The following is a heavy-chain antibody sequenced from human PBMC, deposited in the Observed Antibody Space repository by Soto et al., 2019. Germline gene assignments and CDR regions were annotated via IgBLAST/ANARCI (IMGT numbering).Heavy chain of an antibody. J-gene: IGHJ5*01. CDR1: GASINNFAYY. Sequence: SETLSLTCSVSGASINNFAYYWGWIRQPPGKGLEWIGTVYYNENTYYNPSLKSRVAISVDTAKNQFSLSLRSVTAADTAIYFCARRERYYGSPGWLDPWGQGTLVSVSS. D-gene: IGHD3-10*01. CDR2: VYYNENT. V-gene: IGHV4-39*01. CDR3: ARRERYYGSPGWLDP.